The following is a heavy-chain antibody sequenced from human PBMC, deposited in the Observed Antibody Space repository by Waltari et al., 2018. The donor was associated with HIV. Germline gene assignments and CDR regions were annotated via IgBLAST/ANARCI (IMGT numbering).Heavy chain of an antibody. V-gene: IGHV3-66*01. J-gene: IGHJ6*02. Sequence: EVQLVASGGGLVQPGGSLRRPCAASVFPARSNFMRWVRQAPGKGLEWVSVIYSGVGTYYADSVKGRFTISRDNSKNTLYLQMNSLRAEDTAVYYCARVPRGPYGMDVWGQGTTVTVSS. CDR3: ARVPRGPYGMDV. CDR2: IYSGVGT. CDR1: VFPARSNF.